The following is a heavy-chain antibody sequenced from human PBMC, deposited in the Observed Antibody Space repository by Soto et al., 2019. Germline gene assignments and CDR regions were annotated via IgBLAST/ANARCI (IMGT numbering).Heavy chain of an antibody. CDR1: GFTFRNYG. CDR3: AKGISGYNAPLDH. D-gene: IGHD1-20*01. CDR2: ISGGGGST. J-gene: IGHJ4*02. V-gene: IGHV3-23*01. Sequence: GGSLRLSCAASGFTFRNYGMSWVRQAPGKGLDWVSSISGGGGSTYYADSVKGRFTISRDNSKNTLFLQVNSLRADDTAVYYCAKGISGYNAPLDHWGQGTRVTVSS.